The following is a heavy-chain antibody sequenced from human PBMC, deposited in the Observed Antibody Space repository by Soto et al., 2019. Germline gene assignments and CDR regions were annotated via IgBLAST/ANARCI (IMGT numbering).Heavy chain of an antibody. CDR3: ALPKNTLGWYNF. D-gene: IGHD6-19*01. CDR1: GYTFTHYH. CDR2: INPNGGST. J-gene: IGHJ4*02. Sequence: ASVKVSCKTSGYTFTHYHVHWVRQAPGQGLEWMGAINPNGGSTTYARHLQGRVTMTSDSSTSTVYMEMGSLRSDDSAVYYCALPKNTLGWYNFWGQGTLVTVSS. V-gene: IGHV1-46*01.